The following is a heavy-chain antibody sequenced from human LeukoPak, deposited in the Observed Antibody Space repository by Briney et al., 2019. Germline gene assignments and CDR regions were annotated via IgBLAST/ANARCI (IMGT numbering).Heavy chain of an antibody. CDR2: ISGSGGST. D-gene: IGHD2-15*01. J-gene: IGHJ4*02. CDR3: ARDFNCSGGSCYSALFDY. V-gene: IGHV3-23*01. CDR1: GFTFSTYA. Sequence: TGGSLRLSCAASGFTFSTYAMTWVRQAPGKGLEWVSVISGSGGSTYHADSVKGRFTISRDNSKNTLYLQMNSLRAEDTAVYYCARDFNCSGGSCYSALFDYWGQGTLVTVSS.